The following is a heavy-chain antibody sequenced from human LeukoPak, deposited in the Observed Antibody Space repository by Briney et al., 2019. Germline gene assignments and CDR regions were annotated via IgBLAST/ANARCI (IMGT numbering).Heavy chain of an antibody. CDR1: GFTFDDYA. J-gene: IGHJ3*02. Sequence: GGSLRLSCAASGFTFDDYAMHWVRQAPGKGLEWVSGIGWNSGGTGYADSVKGRVTISRDNAKNSLYLQMNSLRVEDTALYYCAKDTRYSNYAGGSFDIWSQGTMVTVSS. V-gene: IGHV3-9*01. CDR2: IGWNSGGT. CDR3: AKDTRYSNYAGGSFDI. D-gene: IGHD4-11*01.